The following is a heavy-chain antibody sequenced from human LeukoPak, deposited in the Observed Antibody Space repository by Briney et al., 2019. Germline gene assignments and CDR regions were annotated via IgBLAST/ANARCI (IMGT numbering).Heavy chain of an antibody. CDR1: GGSFSGYY. D-gene: IGHD3-10*01. V-gene: IGHV4-34*01. J-gene: IGHJ6*02. CDR2: INHSGST. Sequence: SQTLSLTCAVYGGSFSGYYWSWIRQPPGKGLEWIGEINHSGSTNYNPSLKSRVTISVDTSKNQFSLKLSSVTAADTAVYYCATITSHYYYYGMDVWGQGTTVTVSS. CDR3: ATITSHYYYYGMDV.